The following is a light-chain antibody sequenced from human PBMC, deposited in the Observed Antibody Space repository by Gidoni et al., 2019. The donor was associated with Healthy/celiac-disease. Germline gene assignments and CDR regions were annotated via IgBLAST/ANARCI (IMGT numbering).Light chain of an antibody. CDR1: QSVLYSSNNKNY. J-gene: IGKJ2*04. V-gene: IGKV4-1*01. CDR3: QQYDSTPSS. CDR2: WAS. Sequence: IVMTQSPDSLAVSLGERATINCKSSQSVLYSSNNKNYLAWYQQKPGQPPKLLISWASTRESGVPDRFSGSGSGTEFTLTISSLQAEDVAVYYCQQYDSTPSSFGQGTKLEIK.